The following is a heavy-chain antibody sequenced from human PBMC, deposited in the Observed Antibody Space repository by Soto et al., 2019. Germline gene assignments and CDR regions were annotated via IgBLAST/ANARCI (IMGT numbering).Heavy chain of an antibody. V-gene: IGHV3-7*04. D-gene: IGHD6-13*01. CDR3: ARGSWYNTSPFDY. Sequence: PGGSLRLSCAASGFTFSSYWMTWVRRAPGKGLEWVANIKQDGSDKYYVDSVKGRFTISRDNAKNSLYLQMNSLRAEDTAVYYCARGSWYNTSPFDYWGQGTLVTVSS. CDR1: GFTFSSYW. J-gene: IGHJ4*02. CDR2: IKQDGSDK.